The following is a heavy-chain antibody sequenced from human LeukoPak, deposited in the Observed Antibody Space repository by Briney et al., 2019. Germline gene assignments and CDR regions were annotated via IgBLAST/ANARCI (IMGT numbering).Heavy chain of an antibody. Sequence: TSETLSLTCTVSGGSISSGGYYWSWIRQHPGKGLEWIGYIYYSGSTYYNPSLKSRVTISVDTSKNQFSLKLSSVTAADTAVYYCARGRARLISGVPNYYYYGMDVWGQGTTVTVSS. CDR1: GGSISSGGYY. D-gene: IGHD3-10*01. J-gene: IGHJ6*02. CDR3: ARGRARLISGVPNYYYYGMDV. CDR2: IYYSGST. V-gene: IGHV4-31*03.